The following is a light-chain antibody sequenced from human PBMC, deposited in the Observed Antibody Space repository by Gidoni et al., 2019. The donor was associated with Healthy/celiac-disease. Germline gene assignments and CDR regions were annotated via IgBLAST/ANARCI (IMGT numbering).Light chain of an antibody. J-gene: IGLJ2*01. CDR2: QDN. CDR3: QAWDSSTAV. Sequence: SYELTQPPSVSVSPGQTASITCSGDKLGDKYACWYQQRPSQSPVLVIYQDNKRPSGIPERFSGSNSGNTATLTISGTQAMDEADYYCQAWDSSTAVFGGGTKLTVL. CDR1: KLGDKY. V-gene: IGLV3-1*01.